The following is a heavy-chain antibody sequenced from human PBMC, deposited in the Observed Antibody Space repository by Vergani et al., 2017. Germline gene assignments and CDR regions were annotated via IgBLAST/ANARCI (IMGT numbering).Heavy chain of an antibody. CDR1: GFPFSGYG. D-gene: IGHD1-26*01. V-gene: IGHV3-30*03. Sequence: QVVESGGGVFQPGRSLRLSCAGSGFPFSGYGMHWVRQAPGTGVEWVAMITYEGRNVEYADSVNGRFTVSRDNSKNTVYLEMNSLRAGDTAVYYCVRRIVGVDVFYDAIDIWGQGTKVTVSS. J-gene: IGHJ3*02. CDR3: VRRIVGVDVFYDAIDI. CDR2: ITYEGRNV.